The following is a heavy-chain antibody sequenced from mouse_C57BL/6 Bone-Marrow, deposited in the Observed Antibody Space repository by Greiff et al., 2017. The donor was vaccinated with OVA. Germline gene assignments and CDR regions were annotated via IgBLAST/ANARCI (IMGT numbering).Heavy chain of an antibody. J-gene: IGHJ4*01. V-gene: IGHV1-69*01. CDR3: ARFDPYAVDY. Sequence: QVQLQQPGAELVMPGASVKLSCTASGYTFTSYWMHWVKQRPGQGLEWIGEIDSSDSYTNYNQKFNGKSTLTVDKSSSTAYMQLSSLTSEDSAVYYCARFDPYAVDYWGQGTSVTVSS. CDR1: GYTFTSYW. CDR2: IDSSDSYT.